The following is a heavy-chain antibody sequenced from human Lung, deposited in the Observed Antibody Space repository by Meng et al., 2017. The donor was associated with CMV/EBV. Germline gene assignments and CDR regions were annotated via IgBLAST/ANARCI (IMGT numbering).Heavy chain of an antibody. CDR2: ISYDGSNK. D-gene: IGHD2-2*01. CDR3: AKGHPDVVQGAVGSLDY. V-gene: IGHV3-30*02. CDR1: GFTFSSYA. J-gene: IGHJ4*02. Sequence: GESLKISCAGSGFTFSSYAMHWVRQVPGKGLAWVAFISYDGSNKYFAGSVKGRFTISRDNSKNTLYLQMNSLRAEDTAVYYCAKGHPDVVQGAVGSLDYWGQGXLVTVSS.